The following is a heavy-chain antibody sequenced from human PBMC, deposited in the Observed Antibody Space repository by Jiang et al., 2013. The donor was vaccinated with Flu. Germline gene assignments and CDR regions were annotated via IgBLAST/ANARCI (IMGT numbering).Heavy chain of an antibody. CDR2: ISPNSGGT. V-gene: IGHV1-2*06. J-gene: IGHJ3*02. D-gene: IGHD3/OR15-3a*01. CDR3: ATGLIGTGAFHI. Sequence: SGAEVKKPGASVKVSCKASGYTFTGYYMHWVRQAPGQGLEWMGRISPNSGGTNYAQKFQGRVIMTRDTSISAAYMELSGLRSDDTAVYYCATGLIGTGAFHIWGQGTMVTVSS. CDR1: GYTFTGYY.